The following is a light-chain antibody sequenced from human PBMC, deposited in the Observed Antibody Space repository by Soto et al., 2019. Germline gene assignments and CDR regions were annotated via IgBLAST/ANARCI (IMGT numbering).Light chain of an antibody. V-gene: IGKV3-15*01. CDR1: QSVSSN. CDR3: QQYNTWPPYT. CDR2: GAS. Sequence: EIVMTQSPATLSVSPGERATLSCRASQSVSSNLAWYQQKPGQAPRLLIYGASTRATGIPARFSDSGSGTEFTLTISSLQSEDFAVYYCQQYNTWPPYTFGQGTKLEIK. J-gene: IGKJ2*01.